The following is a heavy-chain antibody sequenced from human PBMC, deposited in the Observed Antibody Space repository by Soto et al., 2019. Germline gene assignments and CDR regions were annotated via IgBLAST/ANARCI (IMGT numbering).Heavy chain of an antibody. D-gene: IGHD2-15*01. CDR3: ARGIATGQLDP. Sequence: SFKVYWRASGGTFGSYAIIWVLQAPGQGLEWMGGIIPIFGTGNYAQKFQGRVTITADESASTAYMDLSSLRSEDTAVYYCARGIATGQLDPRGQGTLVTVSS. CDR2: IIPIFGTG. CDR1: GGTFGSYA. J-gene: IGHJ5*02. V-gene: IGHV1-69*13.